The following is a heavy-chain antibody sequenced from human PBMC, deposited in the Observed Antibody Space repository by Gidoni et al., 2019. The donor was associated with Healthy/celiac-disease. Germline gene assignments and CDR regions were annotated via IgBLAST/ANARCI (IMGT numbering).Heavy chain of an antibody. V-gene: IGHV4-34*01. CDR2: INHSGST. CDR1: GGSFSGYY. CDR3: ARGRRGVTMIVHLDY. J-gene: IGHJ4*02. D-gene: IGHD3-22*01. Sequence: VQLQQWGAGLLKPSETLSLTCAVYGGSFSGYYWSWIRQPPGKGLEWIGEINHSGSTNYNPSLKSRATISVDTSKNQFSLKLSSVTAADTAVYYCARGRRGVTMIVHLDYWGQGTLVTVSS.